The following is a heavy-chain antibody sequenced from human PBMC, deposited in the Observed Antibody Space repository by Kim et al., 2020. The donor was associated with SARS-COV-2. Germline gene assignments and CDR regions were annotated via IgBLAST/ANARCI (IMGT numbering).Heavy chain of an antibody. D-gene: IGHD3-3*01. Sequence: SETLSLTCTVSGGSISSYYWSWIRQPPGKGLEWIGYIYYSGSTNYNPSLKSRVTITVDTSKNQFSLKLSSVTAADTAVYYCARGRITIFGVVRNYGMDVWGQGTTVTVSS. J-gene: IGHJ6*02. CDR1: GGSISSYY. CDR3: ARGRITIFGVVRNYGMDV. CDR2: IYYSGST. V-gene: IGHV4-59*13.